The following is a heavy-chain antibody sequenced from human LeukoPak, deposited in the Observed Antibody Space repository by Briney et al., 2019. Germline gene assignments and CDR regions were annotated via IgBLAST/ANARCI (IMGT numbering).Heavy chain of an antibody. Sequence: SGGSLRLSCAASGFTFSSYGMHWVRQTPGKGLEWVAVISYDGSNKYYADSVKGRFTISRDNSKNTLYLQMNSLRAEDSAVYYCARTLALYGSGSFFDFWGQGTLVTVSS. CDR2: ISYDGSNK. V-gene: IGHV3-30*03. CDR3: ARTLALYGSGSFFDF. D-gene: IGHD3-10*01. CDR1: GFTFSSYG. J-gene: IGHJ4*02.